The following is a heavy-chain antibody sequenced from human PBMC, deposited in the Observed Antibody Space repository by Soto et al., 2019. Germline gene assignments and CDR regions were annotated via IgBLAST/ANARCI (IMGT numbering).Heavy chain of an antibody. D-gene: IGHD6-19*01. CDR1: GYTFTGYY. Sequence: ASVKVSCKASGYTFTGYYMHWVRQAPGQGLEWMGWINPNSGGTNYAQKFQGWVTMTRDTSISTAYMELSRLRSDDTAVYYCAREAYSSGWERTDYYYYYGMDVWGQGTTVTVSS. V-gene: IGHV1-2*04. CDR3: AREAYSSGWERTDYYYYYGMDV. CDR2: INPNSGGT. J-gene: IGHJ6*02.